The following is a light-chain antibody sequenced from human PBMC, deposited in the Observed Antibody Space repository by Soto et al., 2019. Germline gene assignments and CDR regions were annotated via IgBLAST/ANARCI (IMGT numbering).Light chain of an antibody. Sequence: EIVMTQSPANMSVFPGDRVTLSCRASQIVASNLAWYKQRPGQAPGLLIYGASTRATGVPARFSGSGSGTEFTLTINGLQSEVYGNYSCQQNIDWPYTFGQGTKLEIK. CDR2: GAS. CDR1: QIVASN. J-gene: IGKJ2*01. V-gene: IGKV3-15*01. CDR3: QQNIDWPYT.